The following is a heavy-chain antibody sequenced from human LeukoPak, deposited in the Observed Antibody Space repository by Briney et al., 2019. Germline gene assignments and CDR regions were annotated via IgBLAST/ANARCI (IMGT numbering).Heavy chain of an antibody. D-gene: IGHD1-26*01. CDR3: ARWVGATANDY. CDR1: GYTFTSYY. CDR2: INPSGGST. V-gene: IGHV1-46*01. J-gene: IGHJ4*02. Sequence: GASVTVSCKASGYTFTSYYMHWVRQAPGQGLEWMGIINPSGGSTSYAQKFQGRVTMTRDMSTSTVYMELSSLRSEDTAVYYCARWVGATANDYWGQGTLVTVSS.